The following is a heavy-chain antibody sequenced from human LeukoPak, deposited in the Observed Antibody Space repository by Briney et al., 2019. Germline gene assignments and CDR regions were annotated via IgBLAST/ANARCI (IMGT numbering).Heavy chain of an antibody. V-gene: IGHV2-5*01. CDR2: VYWNDDK. J-gene: IGHJ3*02. D-gene: IGHD1-1*01. Sequence: SGPTLVNPTQTLTLTCTFSGFSLSGGGVGVDWIRQPPGKALEWLALVYWNDDKRYSPSLKSRLTIAKDTSKNQVVLTMTNMEPVDTATYYRARRRDDGGGHIWGQGTMVTVSS. CDR1: GFSLSGGGVG. CDR3: ARRRDDGGGHI.